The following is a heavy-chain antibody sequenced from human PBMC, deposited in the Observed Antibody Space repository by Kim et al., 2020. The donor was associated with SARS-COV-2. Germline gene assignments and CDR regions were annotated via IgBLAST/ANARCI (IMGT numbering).Heavy chain of an antibody. CDR2: ISYDGSDK. D-gene: IGHD3-10*01. Sequence: GGSLRLSCVASGFTFSRYGMHWVRQAPGKGLEWVTFISYDGSDKYYADSVKGRFTISRDNSKNTLFLQLDSLRAEDTAMYYCAKDLYGSGSYTWGYFDYWGQGTLVTVSS. CDR1: GFTFSRYG. V-gene: IGHV3-30*18. J-gene: IGHJ4*02. CDR3: AKDLYGSGSYTWGYFDY.